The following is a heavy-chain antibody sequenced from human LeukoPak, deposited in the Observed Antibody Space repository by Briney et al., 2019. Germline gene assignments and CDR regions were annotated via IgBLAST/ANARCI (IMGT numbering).Heavy chain of an antibody. CDR2: ISSSGSTI. CDR1: GFTFSNYE. Sequence: GGSLRLSCAASGFTFSNYEMNWVRQVPGKGLGWVSYISSSGSTIYYADSVKGRFTISRDNAKNSLYLQMNSLRAEDTAVYYCARQVGYSYGYGESSDWGQGTLVTVSS. CDR3: ARQVGYSYGYGESSD. J-gene: IGHJ4*02. D-gene: IGHD5-18*01. V-gene: IGHV3-48*03.